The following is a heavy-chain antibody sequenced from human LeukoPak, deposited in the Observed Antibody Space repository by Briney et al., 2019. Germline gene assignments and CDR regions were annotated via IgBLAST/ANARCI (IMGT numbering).Heavy chain of an antibody. D-gene: IGHD4-17*01. CDR2: IKQDGSEK. Sequence: PGGSLRLSCAASGFTFSSYWMSWVRQAPGKGLEWVANIKQDGSEKYYVDSVKGRFTISRDNAKNSLYLQMHSLRAEDTAVYYCAREGDYGDSMGAFDIWGQGTMVTVSS. J-gene: IGHJ3*02. V-gene: IGHV3-7*01. CDR3: AREGDYGDSMGAFDI. CDR1: GFTFSSYW.